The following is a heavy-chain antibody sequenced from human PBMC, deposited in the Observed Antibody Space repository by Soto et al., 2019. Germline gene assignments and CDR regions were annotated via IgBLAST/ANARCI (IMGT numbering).Heavy chain of an antibody. CDR1: GFTLSSDS. J-gene: IGHJ5*02. D-gene: IGHD3-10*01. CDR3: AKGGYISLQGFESRWFDP. Sequence: PPESMRPSCAVSGFTLSSDSMGCDRQAHERGREWVSAISASGGRTYYADSVTEPFTLSRDNCKNTPYLQMTSLRAEDTAVSYCAKGGYISLQGFESRWFDPWGQGKLVTVPQ. V-gene: IGHV3-23*01. CDR2: ISASGGRT.